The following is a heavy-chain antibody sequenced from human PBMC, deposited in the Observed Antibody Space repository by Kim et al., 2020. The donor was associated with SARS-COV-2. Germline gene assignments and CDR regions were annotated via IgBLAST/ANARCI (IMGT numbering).Heavy chain of an antibody. J-gene: IGHJ4*02. CDR3: AREGRGGIAVAGINY. V-gene: IGHV3-11*05. D-gene: IGHD6-19*01. Sequence: DSVKGRFTISRDNAKNSLYLQMNSLRAEDTAVYYCAREGRGGIAVAGINYWGQGTLVTVSS.